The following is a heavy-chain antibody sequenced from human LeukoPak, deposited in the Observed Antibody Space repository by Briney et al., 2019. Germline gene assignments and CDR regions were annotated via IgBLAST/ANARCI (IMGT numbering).Heavy chain of an antibody. CDR3: ARLPTEVMVPKGPDY. D-gene: IGHD2-21*01. CDR1: GGSIMSSSSY. CDR2: IFYTGST. Sequence: SETLSLTCTVSGGSIMSSSSYWGWIRQSPGEGLEWIGCIFYTGSTNYNPSLKSRVTLSADTSNNQFSLRLSSVTAADTAVYYCARLPTEVMVPKGPDYWGQGTLVAVSS. J-gene: IGHJ4*02. V-gene: IGHV4-39*01.